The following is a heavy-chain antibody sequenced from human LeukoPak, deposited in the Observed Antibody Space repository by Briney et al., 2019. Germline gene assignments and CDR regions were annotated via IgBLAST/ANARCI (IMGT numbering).Heavy chain of an antibody. D-gene: IGHD2-2*01. CDR3: ARANFLYCSSSTCLFDY. Sequence: ASVQVSCKASGYTFTDYYMHWVRQATGQRFEWMGWINPNDGDTNYAQKFQGRVTMTRDTSISTAHMEVSRLRSDDTAVYYCARANFLYCSSSTCLFDYWGQGTLVTVSS. CDR1: GYTFTDYY. CDR2: INPNDGDT. V-gene: IGHV1-2*02. J-gene: IGHJ4*02.